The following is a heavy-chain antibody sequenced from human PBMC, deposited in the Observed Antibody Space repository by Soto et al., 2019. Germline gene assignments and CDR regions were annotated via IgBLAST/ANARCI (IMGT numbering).Heavy chain of an antibody. D-gene: IGHD4-17*01. J-gene: IGHJ4*02. V-gene: IGHV4-39*01. CDR2: VYYRGRS. Sequence: SETLSLTCTVSGGSVTNSSYYWGWIRQSPGKGLEWIGSVYYRGRSYSKSSVKSRVTISVDTSKNQFSLNLNSVTASDTVVYFRVLQRTTALTQSYIDYWGPGALVTVSS. CDR1: GGSVTNSSYY. CDR3: VLQRTTALTQSYIDY.